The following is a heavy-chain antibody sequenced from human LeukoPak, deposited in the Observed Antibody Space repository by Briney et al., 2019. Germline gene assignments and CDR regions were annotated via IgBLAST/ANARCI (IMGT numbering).Heavy chain of an antibody. CDR3: TRDQTPYY. CDR1: GFTLSDHN. V-gene: IGHV3-72*01. J-gene: IGHJ4*02. CDR2: SRNKANSHTT. Sequence: GGSLRLSCAASGFTLSDHNMDWVRQAPGKGLEWVGRSRNKANSHTTEYAASVKGRFTISRDDSKGIAYLQMNSLKTEDTAVYYCTRDQTPYYWGQGTLVTVSS.